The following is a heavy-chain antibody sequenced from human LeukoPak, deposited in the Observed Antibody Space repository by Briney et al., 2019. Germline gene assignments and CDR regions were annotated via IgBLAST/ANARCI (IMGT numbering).Heavy chain of an antibody. J-gene: IGHJ1*01. V-gene: IGHV1-18*01. CDR2: ISAYNGNT. Sequence: ASVKVSCKASGFTFTSFGFSWVRQAPGQGLEWMGWISAYNGNTNYAQNLQGRVTMTTDASTSTVYMELRSLRSDDTAMYYCGRWRESSNWPPGYLQHWGQGTLVIVSS. CDR1: GFTFTSFG. CDR3: GRWRESSNWPPGYLQH. D-gene: IGHD4-11*01.